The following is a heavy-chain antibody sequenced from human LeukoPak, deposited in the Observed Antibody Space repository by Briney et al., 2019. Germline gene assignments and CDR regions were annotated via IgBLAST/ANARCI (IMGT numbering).Heavy chain of an antibody. D-gene: IGHD3-22*01. CDR1: GFTFSSYE. V-gene: IGHV3-48*03. Sequence: GGSLRLSCAASGFTFSSYEMNWVRQAPGKGLEWVSYISSSGSTIYYADSVKGRLTISRDNAKNSLYLQMNSLRAEDTAVYYCARGGEGYYDSSGYVFQHWGQGTLVTVSS. J-gene: IGHJ1*01. CDR3: ARGGEGYYDSSGYVFQH. CDR2: ISSSGSTI.